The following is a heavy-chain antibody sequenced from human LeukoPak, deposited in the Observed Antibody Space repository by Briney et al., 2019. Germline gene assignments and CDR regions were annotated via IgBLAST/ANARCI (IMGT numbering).Heavy chain of an antibody. CDR2: IRYDGSNK. Sequence: GGSLRLSCAASGFTFSSYGMHWVRQAPGKGLEWVAFIRYDGSNKYYADSVKGRFTISRDNSKNTLYLQMNSLRAEDTAVYYCARETRDIVLMVYAKAQAPGWYFDLWGRGTLVTVSS. J-gene: IGHJ2*01. CDR1: GFTFSSYG. V-gene: IGHV3-30*02. CDR3: ARETRDIVLMVYAKAQAPGWYFDL. D-gene: IGHD2-8*01.